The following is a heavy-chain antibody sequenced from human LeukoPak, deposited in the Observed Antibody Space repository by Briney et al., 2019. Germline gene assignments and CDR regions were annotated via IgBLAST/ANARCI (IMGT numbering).Heavy chain of an antibody. J-gene: IGHJ1*01. Sequence: GGSLRLSCAASGFSFSTYSMNWVRQAPGKGLEWVSYISSSGSTIYYADSVKGRFTISRDNAKNSLYLQMNSLRAEDTAVYYCAKWWAARPRYFQHWGQGTLVTVSS. CDR3: AKWWAARPRYFQH. CDR2: ISSSGSTI. CDR1: GFSFSTYS. V-gene: IGHV3-48*04. D-gene: IGHD6-6*01.